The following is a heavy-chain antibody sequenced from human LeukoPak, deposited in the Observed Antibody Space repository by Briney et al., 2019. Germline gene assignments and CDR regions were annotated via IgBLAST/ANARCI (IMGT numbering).Heavy chain of an antibody. CDR2: IKQDGSEK. V-gene: IGHV3-7*01. D-gene: IGHD3-9*01. CDR1: GFTFSSYW. J-gene: IGHJ4*02. Sequence: PGGSLRLSCAASGFTFSSYWMSWVRQAPGKGLEWVANIKQDGSEKYYVDSVKGRFTISRDNAKNSLYLQMNSLRAEDTAVYYCARESYDILTGYLDYWGQGTLVTVSS. CDR3: ARESYDILTGYLDY.